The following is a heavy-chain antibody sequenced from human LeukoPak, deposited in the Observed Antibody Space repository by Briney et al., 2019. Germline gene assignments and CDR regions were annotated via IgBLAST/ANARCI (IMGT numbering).Heavy chain of an antibody. Sequence: GGSLRLSCAASGFTFSSYAMSWVRQAPGKGLEWVSAISGSGGSTYYADSVKGRFTISRDNSKNTLYLQMNSLRAEDTAVYYCAKMILRYFDWSNYGMDVWGKGTTVTVSS. CDR1: GFTFSSYA. CDR3: AKMILRYFDWSNYGMDV. V-gene: IGHV3-23*01. CDR2: ISGSGGST. D-gene: IGHD3-9*01. J-gene: IGHJ6*04.